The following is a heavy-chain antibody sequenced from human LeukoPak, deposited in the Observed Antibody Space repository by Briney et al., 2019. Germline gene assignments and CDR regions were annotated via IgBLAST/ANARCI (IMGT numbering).Heavy chain of an antibody. CDR1: GFTFSSYW. D-gene: IGHD3-22*01. CDR3: AKDVSSDYYDSSGYSN. V-gene: IGHV3-7*03. Sequence: GGSLRLSCAASGFTFSSYWMSWVRQAPGKGLEWVANIKQDGSEKYYVDSVKGRFTISRDNAKNSLYLQMNSLRAEDTALYYCAKDVSSDYYDSSGYSNWGQGTLVTVSS. CDR2: IKQDGSEK. J-gene: IGHJ4*02.